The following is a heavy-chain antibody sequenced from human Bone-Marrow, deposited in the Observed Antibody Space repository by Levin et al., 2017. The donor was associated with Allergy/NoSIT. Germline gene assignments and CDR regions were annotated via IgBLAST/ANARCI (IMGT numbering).Heavy chain of an antibody. J-gene: IGHJ4*02. V-gene: IGHV2-70*11. CDR3: ARMKRWYESSGYDY. CDR1: GFSLTTNGLC. CDR2: IDWDDDK. D-gene: IGHD3-22*01. Sequence: SGPTLVKPTQTLTLTCTFSGFSLTTNGLCMSWIRQLPGKALEWLARIDWDDDKYHNTSLKTRPTISKDTPKNQVVLTMTDMKPADTATYYCARMKRWYESSGYDYWGRGTLVTVSS.